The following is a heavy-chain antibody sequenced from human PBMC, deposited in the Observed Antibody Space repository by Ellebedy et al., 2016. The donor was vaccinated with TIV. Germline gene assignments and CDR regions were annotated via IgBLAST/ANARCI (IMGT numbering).Heavy chain of an antibody. D-gene: IGHD3-10*01. V-gene: IGHV3-11*03. Sequence: GESLKISXAASGFTFTDYYMGWIRQAPGQGLEWVSFISGSGGYTNYADSVKGRFTISRDNAKNSVYLQMNSPRAEDTAVYYCVRILYYDSGRPFDYWGQGTLVTVSS. J-gene: IGHJ4*02. CDR3: VRILYYDSGRPFDY. CDR2: ISGSGGYT. CDR1: GFTFTDYY.